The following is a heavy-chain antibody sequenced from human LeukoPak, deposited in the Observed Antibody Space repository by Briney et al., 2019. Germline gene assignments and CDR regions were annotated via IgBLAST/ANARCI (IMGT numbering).Heavy chain of an antibody. CDR2: MYSSGST. Sequence: SETLSLTCTVSGGTISSSNYYWGWIRQPPGKGLEWIGTMYSSGSTYHNPSLKSRVTMSVDTSKNQFSLRLSSVTAADTAVYYCARPAAPGTFHDYMDVWGKGTTVTVSS. CDR3: ARPAAPGTFHDYMDV. D-gene: IGHD2/OR15-2a*01. CDR1: GGTISSSNYY. V-gene: IGHV4-39*01. J-gene: IGHJ6*03.